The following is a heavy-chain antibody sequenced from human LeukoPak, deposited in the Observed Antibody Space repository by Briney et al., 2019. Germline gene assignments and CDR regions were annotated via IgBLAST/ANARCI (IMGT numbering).Heavy chain of an antibody. CDR2: IKQDGSEI. J-gene: IGHJ5*02. D-gene: IGHD3-16*01. Sequence: GGSLRLSCAASGFXFSNYWISWVRQAPGKGQQWVANIKQDGSEIYYVDSVGGRFTISRDNANNSVYLQMNSLRVDDMALYYCARERGPGFDPWGQGTLVTVSS. CDR3: ARERGPGFDP. CDR1: GFXFSNYW. V-gene: IGHV3-7*04.